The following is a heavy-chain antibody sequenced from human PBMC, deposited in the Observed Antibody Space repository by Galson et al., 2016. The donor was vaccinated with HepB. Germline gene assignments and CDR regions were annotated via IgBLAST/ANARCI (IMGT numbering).Heavy chain of an antibody. Sequence: SLRLSCAASGFTFRIFTIHWVRQAPGKELEWVATTSSLGDILYYADSVKGRFTISRGNSNNILSLQMNSLRAEDTAVYYFTRDAMGRGSGSYSAFDYWGQGTLVTVSS. CDR3: TRDAMGRGSGSYSAFDY. CDR1: GFTFRIFT. V-gene: IGHV3-30-3*01. J-gene: IGHJ4*02. D-gene: IGHD1-26*01. CDR2: TSSLGDIL.